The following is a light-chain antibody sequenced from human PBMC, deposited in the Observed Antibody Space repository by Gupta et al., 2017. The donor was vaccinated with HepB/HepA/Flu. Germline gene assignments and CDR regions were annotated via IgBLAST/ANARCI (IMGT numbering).Light chain of an antibody. CDR3: QQRSNWPPLT. V-gene: IGKV3-11*01. CDR1: QSVSSY. CDR2: DAS. Sequence: EIVLTQFPATLYLSHGERATLSCRASQSVSSYLACYQQEPGQAHTLLIYDASNRATGIPASFIGSRSGTNVSLTIISLAPEDFAVYYCQQRSNWPPLTFGGGTKVEIK. J-gene: IGKJ4*01.